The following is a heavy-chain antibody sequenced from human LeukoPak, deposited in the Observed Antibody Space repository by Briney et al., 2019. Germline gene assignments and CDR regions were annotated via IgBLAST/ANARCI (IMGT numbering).Heavy chain of an antibody. J-gene: IGHJ4*02. CDR2: MNPNSGNT. D-gene: IGHD3-22*01. V-gene: IGHV1-8*01. CDR3: ARLPIYDSSGYYPLVIDY. Sequence: ASVKVSCKASGYTFTSYDINWVRQATGQGLEWMGWMNPNSGNTGYAQKFQGRVTMTRNTSISTAYMELSRLRSDDTAVYYCARLPIYDSSGYYPLVIDYWGQGTLVTVSS. CDR1: GYTFTSYD.